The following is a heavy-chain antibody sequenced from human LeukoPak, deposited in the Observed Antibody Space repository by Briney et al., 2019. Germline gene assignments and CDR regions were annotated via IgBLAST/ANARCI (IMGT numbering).Heavy chain of an antibody. J-gene: IGHJ4*02. CDR3: ARSPTARYYDFWSGYYPSTPHFDY. CDR1: GGTFSSYA. V-gene: IGHV1-69*05. Sequence: ASVKVSCKASGGTFSSYAISWVRQAPGQGLEWMGGIIPIFGTANYAQKFQGRATMTRNTSISTAYMELSSLRSEDTAVYYCARSPTARYYDFWSGYYPSTPHFDYWGQGTLVTVSS. CDR2: IIPIFGTA. D-gene: IGHD3-3*01.